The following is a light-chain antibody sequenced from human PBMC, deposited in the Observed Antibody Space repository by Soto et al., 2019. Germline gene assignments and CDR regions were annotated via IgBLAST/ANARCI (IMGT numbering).Light chain of an antibody. J-gene: IGKJ4*01. CDR1: QGISSY. CDR2: AAS. CDR3: QHLHSYPLI. V-gene: IGKV1-9*01. Sequence: DIQLTQSPLFLSVSVGDRVTITCRASQGISSYLAWYQQKSGEAPKLLIYAASTLQSGVPSRFSGSGSGTEFTLTISSLQPEDFATYYCQHLHSYPLIFGGGTKVEIK.